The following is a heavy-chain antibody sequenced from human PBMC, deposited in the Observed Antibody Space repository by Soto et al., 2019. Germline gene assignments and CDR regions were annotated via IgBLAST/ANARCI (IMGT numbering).Heavy chain of an antibody. CDR1: GGSFSSSC. CDR3: ATGRFNWGLNI. Sequence: SETLSLTCTVAGGSFSSSCWSWIRQSPGKGLEYIGYVFDTGSTNYNPSLKSRVTISVDTSKNQFSLKLNSVSTADTAIYYCATGRFNWGLNIWGQGTKVTVSS. D-gene: IGHD7-27*01. V-gene: IGHV4-59*01. J-gene: IGHJ3*02. CDR2: VFDTGST.